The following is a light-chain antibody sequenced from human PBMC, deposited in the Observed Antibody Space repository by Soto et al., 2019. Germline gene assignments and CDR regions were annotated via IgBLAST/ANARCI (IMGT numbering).Light chain of an antibody. CDR2: GAS. J-gene: IGKJ2*01. V-gene: IGKV3-20*01. CDR1: QSVSSTF. CDR3: HHYGSSPPYT. Sequence: PGERATLSCRASQSVSSTFLVWYQQKPGQAPRLLIYGASSRATGIPDRFSGSGSGTDFTLTISRLEPEDFAVYYCHHYGSSPPYTFGQGTKLEIK.